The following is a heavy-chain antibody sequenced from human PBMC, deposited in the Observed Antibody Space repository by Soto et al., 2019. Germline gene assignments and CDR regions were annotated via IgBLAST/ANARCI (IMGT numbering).Heavy chain of an antibody. CDR3: ARVRANDYEIDY. Sequence: EVQLVESGGGLVQPGGSLRLSCAASGFMFGSYWMTWVRHAPGKGLEWVANIKRDGSEKFYVDSVKGRFTTSRDNADNSLFLHMTSLRAEDTAIYYCARVRANDYEIDYWGQGALVTVS. D-gene: IGHD4-17*01. CDR1: GFMFGSYW. V-gene: IGHV3-7*03. CDR2: IKRDGSEK. J-gene: IGHJ4*02.